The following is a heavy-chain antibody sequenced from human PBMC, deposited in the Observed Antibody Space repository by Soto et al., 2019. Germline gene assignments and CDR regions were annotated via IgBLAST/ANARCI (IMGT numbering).Heavy chain of an antibody. CDR1: GGSFSGYY. CDR2: INHSGST. CDR3: ARGQRITMVRGVISLDY. V-gene: IGHV4-34*01. D-gene: IGHD3-10*01. J-gene: IGHJ4*02. Sequence: SETLSLTCAVYGGSFSGYYWSWIRQPPGKGLEWIGEINHSGSTNYNPSLKSRVTISVDTSKNQFSLKLSSVTAADTAVYYCARGQRITMVRGVISLDYWSQGTLVTVSS.